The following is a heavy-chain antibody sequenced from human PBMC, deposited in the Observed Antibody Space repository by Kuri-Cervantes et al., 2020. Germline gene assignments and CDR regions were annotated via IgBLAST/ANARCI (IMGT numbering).Heavy chain of an antibody. V-gene: IGHV4-31*03. J-gene: IGHJ4*02. CDR2: IYYSGST. CDR1: GGSISSGGYY. CDR3: ARATYYYGSGSYFY. Sequence: LSCTVPGGSISSGGYYWSWIRQHPGKGLEWIGYIYYSGSTYYNPSLKSRVTISVDTSKNRFSLKLSSVTAADTAAYYCARATYYYGSGSYFYWGQGTLVTVSS. D-gene: IGHD3-10*01.